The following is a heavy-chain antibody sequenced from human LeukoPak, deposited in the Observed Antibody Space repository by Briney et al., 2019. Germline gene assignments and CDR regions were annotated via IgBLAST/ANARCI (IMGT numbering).Heavy chain of an antibody. V-gene: IGHV4-59*08. CDR1: GGSISSYY. J-gene: IGHJ3*02. CDR3: ARRLGYSYGYGAFDI. CDR2: IYYSGST. Sequence: SETLSLTCTVSGGSISSYYWSWIRQPPGKGLEWIGCIYYSGSTNYNPSLKSRVTISVDTSKNQFSLKLSSVTAADTAVYYCARRLGYSYGYGAFDIWGQGTMVTVSS. D-gene: IGHD5-18*01.